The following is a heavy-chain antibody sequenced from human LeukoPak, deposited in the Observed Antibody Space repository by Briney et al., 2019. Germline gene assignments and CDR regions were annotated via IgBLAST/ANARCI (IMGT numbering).Heavy chain of an antibody. J-gene: IGHJ6*02. CDR3: AKSGGLSGSGRLGVDV. CDR1: GFTFSSYA. CDR2: GSGSGDNT. V-gene: IGHV3-23*01. D-gene: IGHD3-10*01. Sequence: GGSLRLSCAASGFTFSSYAMSWVRQAPGKGLEWVSGGSGSGDNTYHADSVKGRLTISRDNSKNTLYLQMISLRAEDTAIYYCAKSGGLSGSGRLGVDVWGQETTVTVSS.